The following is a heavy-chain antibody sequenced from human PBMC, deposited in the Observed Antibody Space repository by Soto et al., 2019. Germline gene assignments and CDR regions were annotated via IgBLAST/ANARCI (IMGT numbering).Heavy chain of an antibody. Sequence: QEQLVQSGAEVKKPGSSVKVSCKASGGIFSSYAISWVRQAPGQGLEWMGGIIPIFGTANYAQKFQGRVTITADESTNTAYMDLSSLKSEDTAIYYCARGCSGYVWVNEFWGQGTLVTVSS. D-gene: IGHD3-22*01. CDR2: IIPIFGTA. CDR1: GGIFSSYA. J-gene: IGHJ4*02. V-gene: IGHV1-69*01. CDR3: ARGCSGYVWVNEF.